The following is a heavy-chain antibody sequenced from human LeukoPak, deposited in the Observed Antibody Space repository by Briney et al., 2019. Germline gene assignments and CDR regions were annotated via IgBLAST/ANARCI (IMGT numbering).Heavy chain of an antibody. CDR1: GFTFSSYS. D-gene: IGHD3-10*01. V-gene: IGHV3-48*01. CDR3: ARDQDYYGSGSYYNEGDAFDI. J-gene: IGHJ3*02. Sequence: GGSLRLSCAASGFTFSSYSMNWVRQAPGKGLEWVSYISSSSSTIYYADSVKGRFTISRDNAKNSLYLQMNSLRAEDTAVYYCARDQDYYGSGSYYNEGDAFDIWGQGTMVTVSS. CDR2: ISSSSSTI.